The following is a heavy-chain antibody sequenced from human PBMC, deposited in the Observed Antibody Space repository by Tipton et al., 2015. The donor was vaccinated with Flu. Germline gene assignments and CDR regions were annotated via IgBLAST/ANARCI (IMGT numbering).Heavy chain of an antibody. J-gene: IGHJ3*02. D-gene: IGHD1-1*01. CDR2: VYNSGST. Sequence: TLSLTCTVSGGSISSWYWSWIRQPPGKGLEWVGYVYNSGSTTYNPSLKSRVTISADTSKNQFSLRLSSVTAADTAGYYYATSWNPNAFDNWGQGRMVAVSS. CDR1: GGSISSWY. V-gene: IGHV4-59*08. CDR3: ATSWNPNAFDN.